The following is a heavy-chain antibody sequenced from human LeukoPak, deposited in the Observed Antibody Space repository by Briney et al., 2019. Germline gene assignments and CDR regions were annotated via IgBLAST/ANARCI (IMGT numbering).Heavy chain of an antibody. Sequence: GRSLRLSCVASGYTFSDHGMHWVRQAPGKGLEWVTMIWSTGTTGFYADSVKGRFTISRDNSKNTLYLQMDNLRVEDTAVYYCAKDHGNCGGDCYSNPLGYWGQGTLVTVSS. V-gene: IGHV3-33*06. CDR3: AKDHGNCGGDCYSNPLGY. CDR1: GYTFSDHG. J-gene: IGHJ4*02. D-gene: IGHD2-21*02. CDR2: IWSTGTTG.